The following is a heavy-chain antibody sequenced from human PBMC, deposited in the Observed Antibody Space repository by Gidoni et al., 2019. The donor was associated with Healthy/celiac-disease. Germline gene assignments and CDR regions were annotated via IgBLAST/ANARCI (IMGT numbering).Heavy chain of an antibody. V-gene: IGHV4-34*01. CDR2: INHSGST. Sequence: QVQLQQWGAGLLKPSETLSLTCAVYGGSFSGYYGSWIRQPPGKGLEWIGEINHSGSTNYNPSLKSRVTISVDTSKNQFSLKLSSVTAADTAVYYCARGTTEDSSGYLVYFDYWGQGTLVTVSS. CDR3: ARGTTEDSSGYLVYFDY. CDR1: GGSFSGYY. J-gene: IGHJ4*02. D-gene: IGHD3-22*01.